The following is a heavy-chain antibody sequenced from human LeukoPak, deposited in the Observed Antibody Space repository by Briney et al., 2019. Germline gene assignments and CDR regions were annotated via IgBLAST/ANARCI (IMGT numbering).Heavy chain of an antibody. V-gene: IGHV3-30*02. CDR3: AKDVKAARDSGSSPKYYFDY. CDR2: IRYDGSNK. CDR1: GFTFSCYV. J-gene: IGHJ4*02. Sequence: GGSLRLSCAASGFTFSCYVMHWVRQAPGKGLEWVAFIRYDGSNKYYADSVKGRFTISRDNSKNTLYLQMNSLRAEDTAVYYCAKDVKAARDSGSSPKYYFDYWGQGTLVTVSS. D-gene: IGHD1-26*01.